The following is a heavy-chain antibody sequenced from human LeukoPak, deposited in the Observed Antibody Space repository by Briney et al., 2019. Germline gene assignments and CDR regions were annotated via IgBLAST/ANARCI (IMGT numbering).Heavy chain of an antibody. CDR2: ISYDGSNK. CDR3: AKEDGSGSPATDYGMDV. Sequence: GGSLRLSCAASGFTFSSYGMHWVRQAPGKGLGWVAVISYDGSNKYYADSVKGRFTISRDNSKNTLYLQMDSLRAEDTAVYYCAKEDGSGSPATDYGMDVWGKGTTVTVSS. D-gene: IGHD3-10*01. J-gene: IGHJ6*04. CDR1: GFTFSSYG. V-gene: IGHV3-30*18.